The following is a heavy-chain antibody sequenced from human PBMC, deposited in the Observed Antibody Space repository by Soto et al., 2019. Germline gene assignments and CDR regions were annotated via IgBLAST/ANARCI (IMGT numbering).Heavy chain of an antibody. CDR3: ARAFWSGYPALGYYYGMDV. CDR1: GINFNYYW. D-gene: IGHD3-3*01. Sequence: GGSLRLSCAASGINFNYYWMSWVRQSPGKGLEWVANIKQDGSEKYYVDSVKGRFTISRDNAKNSLYLQMNSLRAEDTAVYYCARAFWSGYPALGYYYGMDVWGQGTTVTVSS. J-gene: IGHJ6*02. V-gene: IGHV3-7*03. CDR2: IKQDGSEK.